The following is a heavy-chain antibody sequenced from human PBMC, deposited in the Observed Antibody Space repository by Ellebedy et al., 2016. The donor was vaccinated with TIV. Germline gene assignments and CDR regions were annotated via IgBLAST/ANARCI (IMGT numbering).Heavy chain of an antibody. CDR3: AREGASAGADYFDY. CDR2: VNPGSGRT. CDR1: GFTFTSYY. J-gene: IGHJ4*02. V-gene: IGHV1-46*01. Sequence: AASVKVSCKASGFTFTSYYIHWVRQAPAQGLEWMGRVNPGSGRTKFAPNFQGRLTMTRDTSTSEVYMEVRSLRSDDTAVYYCAREGASAGADYFDYWGQGTLVIVSS. D-gene: IGHD1-26*01.